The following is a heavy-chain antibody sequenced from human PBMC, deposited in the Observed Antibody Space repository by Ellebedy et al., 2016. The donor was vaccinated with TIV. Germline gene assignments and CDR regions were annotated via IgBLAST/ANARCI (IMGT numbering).Heavy chain of an antibody. CDR2: IYYTGST. Sequence: MPSETLSLTCSLPGGSIWPSRWSWIRQPPGKGLEWFGDIYYTGSTHCNPSLKSRVPMSVDMSKSQLSLKLGSVIPADTAVYYCARGGSGWYFDNWGQGTLVTVSS. J-gene: IGHJ4*02. D-gene: IGHD6-19*01. V-gene: IGHV4-59*01. CDR3: ARGGSGWYFDN. CDR1: GGSIWPSR.